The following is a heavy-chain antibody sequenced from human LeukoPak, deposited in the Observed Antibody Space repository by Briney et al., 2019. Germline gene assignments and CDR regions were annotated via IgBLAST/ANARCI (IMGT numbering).Heavy chain of an antibody. CDR3: AKLTTVTPWPPFDY. J-gene: IGHJ4*02. Sequence: GASVKVSCKASGGTFSSYAISWVRQAPGQGLEWMGGIIPIFGTANYAQKFQGRVTITADESTSTAYMELSSLRSEDTAVYYCAKLTTVTPWPPFDYWGQGTLVTVSS. V-gene: IGHV1-69*13. CDR2: IIPIFGTA. D-gene: IGHD4-17*01. CDR1: GGTFSSYA.